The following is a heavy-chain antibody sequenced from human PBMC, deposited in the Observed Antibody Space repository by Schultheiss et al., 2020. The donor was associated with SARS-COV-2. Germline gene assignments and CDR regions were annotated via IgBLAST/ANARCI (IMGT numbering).Heavy chain of an antibody. V-gene: IGHV3-23*01. Sequence: GGSLRLSCAASGFTVSSNYMSWVRQAPGKGLEWVSAITGNTVSTYYADSVKGRFTISRDNSKTTLYLQMNSLRGDDTGVYYCAKPELAGGNYYYYAMDVWGQGTTVTVSS. CDR2: ITGNTVST. D-gene: IGHD6-6*01. CDR1: GFTVSSNY. CDR3: AKPELAGGNYYYYAMDV. J-gene: IGHJ6*02.